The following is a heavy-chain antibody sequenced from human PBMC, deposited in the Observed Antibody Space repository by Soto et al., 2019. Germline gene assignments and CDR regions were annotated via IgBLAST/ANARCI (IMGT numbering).Heavy chain of an antibody. D-gene: IGHD6-19*01. J-gene: IGHJ6*02. V-gene: IGHV1-2*02. CDR2: IHPNTGGT. CDR3: SSDFRTRGWFRQAGNFAMDV. Sequence: QVQLVQSGAEVRKPGASVKVSCKASGYPYTNYYMHWVRQAPGQGLEWMGWIHPNTGGTNYAQKLQGRVTMTRDTSVSTVYVELNRLTSDDTAIYFCSSDFRTRGWFRQAGNFAMDVWGQGTKVTVS. CDR1: GYPYTNYY.